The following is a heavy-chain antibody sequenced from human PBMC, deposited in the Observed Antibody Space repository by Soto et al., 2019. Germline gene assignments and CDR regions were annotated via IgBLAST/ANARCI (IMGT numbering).Heavy chain of an antibody. CDR3: ARDGGGSSGWYDWFDP. J-gene: IGHJ5*02. Sequence: EVQLVESGGGLVQPGGSLRLSCAASGFTFSSYWMSWVRQAPGKGLEWVANIKQDGSEKYYVDSVKGRVTISRDNAKNSLYLQMNSLRAEDTAVYYCARDGGGSSGWYDWFDPWGQGTLVTVSS. D-gene: IGHD6-19*01. CDR1: GFTFSSYW. V-gene: IGHV3-7*01. CDR2: IKQDGSEK.